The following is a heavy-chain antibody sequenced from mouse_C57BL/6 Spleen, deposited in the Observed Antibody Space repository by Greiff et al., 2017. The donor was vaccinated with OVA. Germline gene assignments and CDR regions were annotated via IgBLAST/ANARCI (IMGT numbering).Heavy chain of an antibody. CDR2: IYPGSGST. J-gene: IGHJ4*01. Sequence: QVQLKQPGAELVKPGASVKMSCKASGYTFTSYWITWVKQRPGQGLEWIGDIYPGSGSTNYNEKFKSKATLTVDTSSSTAYMQLSSLTSEDSAVYYCARGSNDYDAMDDWGQGTSVTVAS. CDR3: ARGSNDYDAMDD. CDR1: GYTFTSYW. V-gene: IGHV1-55*01. D-gene: IGHD1-1*01.